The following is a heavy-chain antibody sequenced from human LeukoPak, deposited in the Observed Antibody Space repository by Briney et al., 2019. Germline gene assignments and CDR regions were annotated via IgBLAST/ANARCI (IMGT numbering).Heavy chain of an antibody. CDR3: AKDDNYIRFLS. Sequence: QSGGSLRLSCAASGFTFSSHGMSWVRQAPGKGLEWVSTISGSGDNTYYADSVKGRFTISRDNSKNTLYLQMNSLRVEDTAVYYCAKDDNYIRFLSWGQGTLVTVSS. V-gene: IGHV3-23*01. CDR1: GFTFSSHG. CDR2: ISGSGDNT. J-gene: IGHJ5*02. D-gene: IGHD3-16*01.